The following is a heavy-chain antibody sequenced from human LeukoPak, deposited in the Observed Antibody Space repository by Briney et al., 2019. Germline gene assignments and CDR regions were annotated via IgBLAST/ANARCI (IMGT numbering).Heavy chain of an antibody. V-gene: IGHV3-7*01. D-gene: IGHD2-8*02. J-gene: IGHJ4*02. CDR1: GFTFGNFW. CDR2: MKGDGSHI. CDR3: ARLFGGVTTYDY. Sequence: GGSLRLSCAASGFTFGNFWMSWGRQAPGRGLQWVASMKGDGSHIYYVDSVKGRFTISRDNARNSLYLQMNSLRVEDTAVYYCARLFGGVTTYDYWGQGALVTVSS.